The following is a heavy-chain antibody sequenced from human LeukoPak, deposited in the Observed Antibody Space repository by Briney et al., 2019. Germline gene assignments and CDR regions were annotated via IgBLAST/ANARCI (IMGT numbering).Heavy chain of an antibody. V-gene: IGHV3-30*02. CDR3: AKVGSAYDFWSGFDY. D-gene: IGHD3-3*01. J-gene: IGHJ4*02. CDR2: IRYDGSSK. CDR1: GFTFSTYG. Sequence: GGSLRLSCAASGFTFSTYGMHWVRQTPGKGLGWVAFIRYDGSSKSYADSVKGRFTISRDNSKNVLYLQMNSLRADDTAVYYCAKVGSAYDFWSGFDYWGQGTLVTVSS.